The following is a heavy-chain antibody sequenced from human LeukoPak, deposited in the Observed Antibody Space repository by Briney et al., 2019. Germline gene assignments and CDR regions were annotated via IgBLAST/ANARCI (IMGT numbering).Heavy chain of an antibody. V-gene: IGHV3-9*01. Sequence: GGSLRLSCAASGFTFDDYAMHWVRQAPGKGLEWVSGISWNSGSIGYADSVKGRFTISGDNAKNSLYLQMNSLRAEDTALYYCAKGAYYGDYPYWYFDLWGRGTLVTVSS. CDR2: ISWNSGSI. D-gene: IGHD4-17*01. J-gene: IGHJ2*01. CDR3: AKGAYYGDYPYWYFDL. CDR1: GFTFDDYA.